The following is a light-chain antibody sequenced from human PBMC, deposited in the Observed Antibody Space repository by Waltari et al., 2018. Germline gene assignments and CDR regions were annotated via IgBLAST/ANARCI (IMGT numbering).Light chain of an antibody. CDR3: QSFDGSLTGL. CDR2: TNT. Sequence: QSVLTQPPSVSGAPGQKVTISCTGSNSNLGAGYDVHWYQQLPGAAPKLIISTNTHRPSGVPDRFSASKSGPSASLTITGLLSEDEAVYYCQSFDGSLTGLFGGGTKLTVL. V-gene: IGLV1-40*01. CDR1: NSNLGAGYD. J-gene: IGLJ2*01.